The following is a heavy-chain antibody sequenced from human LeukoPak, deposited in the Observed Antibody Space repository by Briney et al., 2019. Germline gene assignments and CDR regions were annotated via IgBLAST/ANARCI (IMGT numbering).Heavy chain of an antibody. CDR3: ARVTGYMVEDYFDY. CDR2: IYYSGST. V-gene: IGHV4-59*01. Sequence: SETLSLTCTVSGGSISSYYWSWIRQPPGKGLEWIGYIYYSGSTNYKPSLKSRVTISVETSKNQFSLKLRSVTAADTAVYYCARVTGYMVEDYFDYWGQGTLVTVSS. CDR1: GGSISSYY. D-gene: IGHD6-13*01. J-gene: IGHJ4*02.